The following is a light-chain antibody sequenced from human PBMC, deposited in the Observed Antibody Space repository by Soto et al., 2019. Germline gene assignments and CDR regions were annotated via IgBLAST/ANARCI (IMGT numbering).Light chain of an antibody. V-gene: IGKV3-20*01. J-gene: IGKJ1*01. CDR3: QQYGRT. Sequence: EIVLTQSPGTLSLSPGERATLSCRASQSVSSSYLAWYQQKPGQAPRLLVNGVFSRATGIPDRFSGSGSGTDFTLTISRLEPEDFAVYYCQQYGRTFGQGTKVDIK. CDR2: GVF. CDR1: QSVSSSY.